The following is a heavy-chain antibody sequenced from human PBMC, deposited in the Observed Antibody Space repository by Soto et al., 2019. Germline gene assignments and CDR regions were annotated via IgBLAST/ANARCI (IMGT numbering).Heavy chain of an antibody. CDR1: GGSISSCGYY. CDR3: ARMRYFDWLFDY. J-gene: IGHJ4*02. CDR2: IYYSGST. D-gene: IGHD3-9*01. Sequence: QVQLQESGPGLVKPSQTLSLTCTVSGGSISSCGYYWSWIRQHPGKGLEWIGYIYYSGSTYYNPSLKSRVTISVDTSKNQFSLKLSSVTAADTAVYYCARMRYFDWLFDYWGQGTLVTVSS. V-gene: IGHV4-31*03.